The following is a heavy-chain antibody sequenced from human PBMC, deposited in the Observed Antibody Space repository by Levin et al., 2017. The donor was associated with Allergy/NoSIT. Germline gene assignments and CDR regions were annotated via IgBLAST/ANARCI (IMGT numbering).Heavy chain of an antibody. V-gene: IGHV3-21*04. Sequence: GGSLRLSCVASGFSLSGYSMNWVRQAPGKGLEWVSTISGSGTYINYVDSVKGRFAISRDYGKNSVYLQMNSLRDEDTAVYYCARDQGLAWGQGVLVTVSS. CDR1: GFSLSGYS. CDR2: ISGSGTYI. CDR3: ARDQGLA. J-gene: IGHJ5*02.